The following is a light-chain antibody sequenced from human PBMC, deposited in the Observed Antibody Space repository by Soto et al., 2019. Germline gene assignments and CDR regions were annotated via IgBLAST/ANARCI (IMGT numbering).Light chain of an antibody. V-gene: IGLV2-14*01. Sequence: QSALTQPASVSGSPGQSITISCTGTSSDVGGYNHVSWYQQRPGKAPRLMIYEVSNRPSGVSNRFSGSKSGNTASLTISGLQAEDEADYFCSSYTGSRPHVVGTGTKLTVL. CDR1: SSDVGGYNH. J-gene: IGLJ1*01. CDR3: SSYTGSRPHV. CDR2: EVS.